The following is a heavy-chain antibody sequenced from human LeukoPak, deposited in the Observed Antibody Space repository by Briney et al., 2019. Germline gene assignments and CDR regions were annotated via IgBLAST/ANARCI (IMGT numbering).Heavy chain of an antibody. V-gene: IGHV3-74*01. D-gene: IGHD3-22*01. CDR3: ARDPAYYDSSGLADY. Sequence: GGSLRLSCAASGFIFSSYWMHWVRQAPGKGLVWVSHINSDGSSTSYADSVKGRFTISRDNAKNTLYLQMNSLRAEDTAVYYCARDPAYYDSSGLADYWGQGTLVTVSS. CDR1: GFIFSSYW. CDR2: INSDGSST. J-gene: IGHJ4*02.